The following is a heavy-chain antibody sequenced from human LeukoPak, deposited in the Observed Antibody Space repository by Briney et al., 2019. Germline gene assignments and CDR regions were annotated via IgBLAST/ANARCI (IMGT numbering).Heavy chain of an antibody. Sequence: ASVKVSCKASGGTFSSYAISWVRQAPGQGLGWMGGIIPIFGTANYAQKFQGRVTITADKSTSTAYMELSSLRSEDTAVYYCARESLGSGYSSSGYYYYMDVWGKGTTVTVSS. V-gene: IGHV1-69*06. J-gene: IGHJ6*03. CDR2: IIPIFGTA. CDR1: GGTFSSYA. CDR3: ARESLGSGYSSSGYYYYMDV. D-gene: IGHD5-12*01.